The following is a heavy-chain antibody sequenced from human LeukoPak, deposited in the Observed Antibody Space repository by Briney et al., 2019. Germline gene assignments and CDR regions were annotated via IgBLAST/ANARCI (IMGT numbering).Heavy chain of an antibody. Sequence: GGSLRLSCAASGFTFSSYWMHWVRQAPGKGLVWVSRINSDGSSTSYADSVKGRFTNSRDNAKNTLYLQMNSLRAEDTAVYYCARGEAVAGNPRNYYYYGMDVWGQGTTVTVSS. V-gene: IGHV3-74*01. CDR1: GFTFSSYW. CDR3: ARGEAVAGNPRNYYYYGMDV. D-gene: IGHD6-19*01. J-gene: IGHJ6*02. CDR2: INSDGSST.